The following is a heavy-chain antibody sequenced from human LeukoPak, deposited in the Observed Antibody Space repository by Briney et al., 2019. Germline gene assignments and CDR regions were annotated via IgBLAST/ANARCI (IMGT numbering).Heavy chain of an antibody. D-gene: IGHD6-19*01. V-gene: IGHV1-8*03. J-gene: IGHJ6*03. CDR2: MNPNSGNT. Sequence: ASVKVSCKASGYTFTSYGISWVRQATGQGLEWMGWMNPNSGNTGYAQKFQGRVTITRNTSISTAYMELSSLRSEDTAVYYCARGPAVASEKYYYYYYMDVWGKGTTVTVSS. CDR3: ARGPAVASEKYYYYYYMDV. CDR1: GYTFTSYG.